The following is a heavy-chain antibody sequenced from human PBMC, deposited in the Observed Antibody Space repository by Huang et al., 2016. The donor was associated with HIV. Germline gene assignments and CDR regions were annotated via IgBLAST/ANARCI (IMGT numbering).Heavy chain of an antibody. CDR3: ARHFGSWSGYFDS. CDR1: GGSITDSNYY. CDR2: SYYSGDT. Sequence: QLQLQESGPGLVRPSETLSLICTVSGGSITDSNYYWGWIRQPPGKGLEWIGSSYYSGDTDYNPSRKCRVTMSVDTSKTRFSLDIRSVAVADTAIYYCARHFGSWSGYFDSWGQGTLVPVSS. J-gene: IGHJ4*02. V-gene: IGHV4-39*01. D-gene: IGHD3-10*01.